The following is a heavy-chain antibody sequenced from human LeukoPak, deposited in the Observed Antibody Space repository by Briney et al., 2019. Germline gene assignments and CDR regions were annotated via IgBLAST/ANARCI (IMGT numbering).Heavy chain of an antibody. J-gene: IGHJ4*02. CDR3: ARGGYYNILTGYYNKLLAFDY. D-gene: IGHD3-9*01. Sequence: GGSPRLSCAASGFPFSSYAMSWVRQAPGKGLEWVSAISGSGDSTYYADSVKGRFTISRDNSKNTLYLQMNSLRAEDTAVYYCARGGYYNILTGYYNKLLAFDYWGQGTLVTVSS. CDR1: GFPFSSYA. V-gene: IGHV3-23*01. CDR2: ISGSGDST.